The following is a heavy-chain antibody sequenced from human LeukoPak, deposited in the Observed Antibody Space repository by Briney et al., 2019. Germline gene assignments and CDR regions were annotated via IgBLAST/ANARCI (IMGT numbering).Heavy chain of an antibody. J-gene: IGHJ6*02. V-gene: IGHV1-46*01. CDR2: INPSGGST. Sequence: ASVKVSCKASGYTFTSYYMHWVRQAPGQGLEWMGIINPSGGSTSYAQKFQGRVTMTRDMSTSTVYMELSSLRSEDTAVYYCARQAGSGSKNYYYGMDVWGQGTTVTVSS. CDR3: ARQAGSGSKNYYYGMDV. CDR1: GYTFTSYY. D-gene: IGHD3-10*01.